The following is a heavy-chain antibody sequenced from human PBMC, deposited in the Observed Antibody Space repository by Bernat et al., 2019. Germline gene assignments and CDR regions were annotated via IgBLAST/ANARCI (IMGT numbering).Heavy chain of an antibody. J-gene: IGHJ4*02. Sequence: EVQLVESGGGLVQPGGSLRLSCAASGFTFSSYWMHWVRQAPGKGLVWVSRINSDGSSTSYADSVKGRFTISRDNAKNSLYLQMNSLRAEDTAVYYCARDKVGSYYDSSGFVDYWGQGTLVTVSS. D-gene: IGHD3-22*01. V-gene: IGHV3-74*01. CDR1: GFTFSSYW. CDR2: INSDGSST. CDR3: ARDKVGSYYDSSGFVDY.